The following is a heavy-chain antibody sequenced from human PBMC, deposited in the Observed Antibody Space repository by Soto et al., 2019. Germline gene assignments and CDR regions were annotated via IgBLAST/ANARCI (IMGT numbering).Heavy chain of an antibody. J-gene: IGHJ2*01. D-gene: IGHD3-16*01. CDR1: GFIFDNHA. V-gene: IGHV3-9*01. CDR3: VKEGGMKYFDF. CDR2: VTWNSVAT. Sequence: GGSLRLSCTASGFIFDNHAMHWVRQAPGKGLEWVAGVTWNSVATGYADSVKGRFTIFRDNAKNSLYLQMNSLSAEDTAVYFCVKEGGMKYFDFWGRGTVVTVSS.